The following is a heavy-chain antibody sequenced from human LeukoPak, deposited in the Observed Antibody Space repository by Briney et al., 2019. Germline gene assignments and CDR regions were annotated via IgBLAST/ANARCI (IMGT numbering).Heavy chain of an antibody. V-gene: IGHV3-7*01. Sequence: GGSLRLSCAASGFTFSSYWMSWVRQAPGKGLEWVSNIKQEGREKYYVDSVKGRLTISRDNAKKSLYLQMNSLRAEDTAVYYWARTMYYYGSGIRLAFDIWGQGTVVTVSS. CDR2: IKQEGREK. J-gene: IGHJ3*02. CDR3: ARTMYYYGSGIRLAFDI. CDR1: GFTFSSYW. D-gene: IGHD3-10*01.